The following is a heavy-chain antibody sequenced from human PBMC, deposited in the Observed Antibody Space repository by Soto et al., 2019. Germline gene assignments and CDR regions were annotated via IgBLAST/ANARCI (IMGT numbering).Heavy chain of an antibody. CDR3: ARDTRDYVWGSYRDHHYYYGMDV. D-gene: IGHD3-16*02. CDR2: ISSSSSTI. J-gene: IGHJ6*02. V-gene: IGHV3-48*02. Sequence: SLRLSCAASGFTFSNYSINWLRPAPGKWLAWVSYISSSSSTIYYADSVKGRFTISRDNAKNSLYLQMNSLRDEDTAVYYCARDTRDYVWGSYRDHHYYYGMDVWGQGTTVTVSS. CDR1: GFTFSNYS.